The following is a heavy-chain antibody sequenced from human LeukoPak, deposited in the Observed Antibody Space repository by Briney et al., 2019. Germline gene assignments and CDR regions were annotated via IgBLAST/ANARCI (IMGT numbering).Heavy chain of an antibody. D-gene: IGHD7-27*01. CDR1: GGSISSGGYS. V-gene: IGHV4-30-2*01. CDR2: IYHSGST. CDR3: ASNRGGAEGSWFDP. Sequence: PSETLSLTCAVSGGSISSGGYSWSWIRQPPGKGLEWIGYIYHSGSTYYNPSLKSRVTISVDRSKNQFSLKLSSVTAADTAVYYCASNRGGAEGSWFDPWGQGTLVTVSS. J-gene: IGHJ5*02.